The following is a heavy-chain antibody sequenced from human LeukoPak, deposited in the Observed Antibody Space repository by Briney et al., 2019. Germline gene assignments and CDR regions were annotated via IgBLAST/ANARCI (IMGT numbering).Heavy chain of an antibody. J-gene: IGHJ6*02. Sequence: GASVKVSCKASGYTFTSYYMHWVRQAPGQGLEWMGWINPNSGGTDYAQKFQGRVTMTRDTSISTAYMELSRLRSDDTAVYYCARGRYYYYGMGVWGQGTTVTVSS. CDR2: INPNSGGT. V-gene: IGHV1-2*02. CDR1: GYTFTSYY. CDR3: ARGRYYYYGMGV.